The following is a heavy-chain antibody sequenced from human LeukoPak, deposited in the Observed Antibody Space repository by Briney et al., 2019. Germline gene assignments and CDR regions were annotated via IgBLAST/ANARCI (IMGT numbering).Heavy chain of an antibody. J-gene: IGHJ6*03. Sequence: SETLSLTCAAYGGSFSGYYWSWIRQPPGKGLEWIGEINHSGSTNYNPSLKSRVTISVDTSKNQFSLKLSSVTAADTAVYYCARVAPLKYCSGGSCYPTGWYYYYMDVWGKGTTVTVSS. V-gene: IGHV4-34*01. CDR3: ARVAPLKYCSGGSCYPTGWYYYYMDV. CDR1: GGSFSGYY. CDR2: INHSGST. D-gene: IGHD2-15*01.